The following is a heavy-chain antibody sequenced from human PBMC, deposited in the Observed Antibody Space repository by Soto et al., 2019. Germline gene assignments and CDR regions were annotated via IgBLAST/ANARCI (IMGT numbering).Heavy chain of an antibody. Sequence: PSETLSLTCTVSGGSISNGDYYRSWIRQHPGKGLEWIGYIDYSGSTYYNPSLKSRVTISVDTSKNQFTLKLSSVTAADTAVYYCVRLMYYYDSSGLENYFDYWGEGTLVTVSS. V-gene: IGHV4-30-4*01. J-gene: IGHJ4*02. CDR2: IDYSGST. D-gene: IGHD3-22*01. CDR1: GGSISNGDYY. CDR3: VRLMYYYDSSGLENYFDY.